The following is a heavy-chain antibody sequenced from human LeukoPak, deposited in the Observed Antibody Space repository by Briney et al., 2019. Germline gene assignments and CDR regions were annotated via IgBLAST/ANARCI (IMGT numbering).Heavy chain of an antibody. CDR3: ARYGGTPRKYYFDY. J-gene: IGHJ4*02. CDR2: IYSGGST. Sequence: GGSLRLSCAASGFTVSSNYMSWVRQAPGKGLEWVSVIYSGGSTYYADSVKGRFTISRDNSKNTLYLQMNSLRAEDTAVYYCARYGGTPRKYYFDYWGQGTLVTVSS. CDR1: GFTVSSNY. V-gene: IGHV3-66*01. D-gene: IGHD4-23*01.